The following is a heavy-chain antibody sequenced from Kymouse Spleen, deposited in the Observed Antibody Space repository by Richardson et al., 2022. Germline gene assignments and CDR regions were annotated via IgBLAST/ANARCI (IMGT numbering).Heavy chain of an antibody. J-gene: IGHJ6*02. Sequence: QVQLVESGGGVVQPGRSLRLSCAASGFTFSSYGMHWVRQAPGKGLEWVAVISYDGSNKYYADSVKGRFTISRDNSKNTLYLQMNSLRAEDTAVYYCAKDGYRSYYYGMDVWGQGTTVTVSS. CDR3: AKDGYRSYYYGMDV. D-gene: IGHD1-1*01,IGHD1-14*01,IGHD2-2*02. V-gene: IGHV3-30*18. CDR2: ISYDGSNK. CDR1: GFTFSSYG.